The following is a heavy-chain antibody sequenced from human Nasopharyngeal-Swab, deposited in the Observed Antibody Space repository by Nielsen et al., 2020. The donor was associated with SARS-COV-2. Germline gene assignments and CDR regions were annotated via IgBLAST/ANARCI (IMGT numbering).Heavy chain of an antibody. V-gene: IGHV3-48*02. J-gene: IGHJ6*03. Sequence: GGSLRLSCAASGFTFSSYSMNWVRQAPGKGLEWVSYISSSSTIYYADSVKGRFTISRDNAKNPLYLQMNSLRDEDTAVYYCASQLTYYDFWSGLLYYYYMDVWGKGTTVTVSS. CDR3: ASQLTYYDFWSGLLYYYYMDV. CDR2: ISSSSTI. D-gene: IGHD3-3*01. CDR1: GFTFSSYS.